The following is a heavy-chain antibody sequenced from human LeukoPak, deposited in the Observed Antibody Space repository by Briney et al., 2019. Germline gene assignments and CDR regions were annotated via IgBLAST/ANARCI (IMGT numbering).Heavy chain of an antibody. V-gene: IGHV1-24*01. J-gene: IGHJ3*02. CDR1: GYTLTELS. CDR2: FDPEDGET. Sequence: ASVKVSCKVSGYTLTELSMHWVRQAPGKGLEWMGGFDPEDGETIYAQKFQGRVTMTEDTSTDTAYMELSSLRSEDTAMYYCATSPGGPNHDAFDIWGQGTMVTVSS. D-gene: IGHD3-16*01. CDR3: ATSPGGPNHDAFDI.